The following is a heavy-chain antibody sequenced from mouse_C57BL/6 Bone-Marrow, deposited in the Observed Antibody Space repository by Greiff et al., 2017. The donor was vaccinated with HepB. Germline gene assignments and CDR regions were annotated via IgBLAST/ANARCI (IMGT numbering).Heavy chain of an antibody. CDR1: GYSFTNYL. CDR2: INPGSGGT. J-gene: IGHJ2*01. Sequence: QVQLQQSGAELVRPGTSVKVSCKASGYSFTNYLIEWVKQRPGQGLEWIGVINPGSGGTNYNEKFKGKATLTADKSSSTAYMQLSSLTSEDSAVYFCASLGFFDYWGQGTTLTVSS. D-gene: IGHD3-1*01. V-gene: IGHV1-54*01. CDR3: ASLGFFDY.